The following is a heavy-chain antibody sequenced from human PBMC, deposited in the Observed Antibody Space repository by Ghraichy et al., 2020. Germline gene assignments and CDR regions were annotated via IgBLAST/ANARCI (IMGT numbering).Heavy chain of an antibody. CDR3: ARGSVMLDY. Sequence: GESLNISCAASGFTFNNYEMNWVRQAPGKGLAWVSYISSSGSNIFYADSVKGRFTVSRDNAKNSLYLQMNSLRAEDTALYYCARGSVMLDYWGQGTLVTVSS. D-gene: IGHD2/OR15-2a*01. V-gene: IGHV3-48*03. CDR1: GFTFNNYE. J-gene: IGHJ4*02. CDR2: ISSSGSNI.